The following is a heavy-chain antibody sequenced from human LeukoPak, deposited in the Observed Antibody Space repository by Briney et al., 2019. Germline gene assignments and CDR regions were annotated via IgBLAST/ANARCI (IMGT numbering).Heavy chain of an antibody. Sequence: GGSLRLSCAASGFTFSSYVMSWVRQAPGKGLEWVSGISGSGSSTYYADSVKGRFTISRDNSKTTLYLQMNTLRAEDTAIYYCVTNRFYFDYWGQGTLVTVSS. V-gene: IGHV3-23*01. CDR1: GFTFSSYV. J-gene: IGHJ4*02. CDR3: VTNRFYFDY. CDR2: ISGSGSST.